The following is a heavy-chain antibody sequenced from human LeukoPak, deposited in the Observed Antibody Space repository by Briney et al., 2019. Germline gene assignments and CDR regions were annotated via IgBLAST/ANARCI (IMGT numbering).Heavy chain of an antibody. V-gene: IGHV4-39*07. Sequence: SETLSLTCTVSGGSISSSSYYWGWIRQPPGKGLEWIGSIYYSGSTYYNPSLKSRVTISVDTSKNQFSLKLSSVTAADTAVYYCARAPVRGSFGYWGQGTLVTVSS. J-gene: IGHJ4*02. CDR2: IYYSGST. CDR1: GGSISSSSYY. D-gene: IGHD3-16*01. CDR3: ARAPVRGSFGY.